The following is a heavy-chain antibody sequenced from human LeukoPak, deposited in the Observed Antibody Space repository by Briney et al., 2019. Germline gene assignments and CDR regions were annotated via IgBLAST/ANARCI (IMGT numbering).Heavy chain of an antibody. CDR1: GVTLNTW. D-gene: IGHD2-8*01. J-gene: IGHJ6*04. CDR2: INTNDGSYI. V-gene: IGHV3-74*03. CDR3: VRDTSVSRMDV. Sequence: GGALRLSCAASGVTLNTWMHWVRPAPGKGLGWVSRINTNDGSYITYADSVKGRFSVSREDAKNTLYLKMNSLRVEDTAVYYCVRDTSVSRMDVWGKGTTVTVSS.